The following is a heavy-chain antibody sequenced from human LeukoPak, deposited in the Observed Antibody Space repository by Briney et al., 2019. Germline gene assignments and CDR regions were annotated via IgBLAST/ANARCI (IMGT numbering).Heavy chain of an antibody. Sequence: GGSLRLSCAASGFSFRAYTMNWVRHAPGKGLERVSSVNPSHASQFYADSVKGRFTIYRDNVKNSLFLQMDSLRAEDTAVYYCARDRDYYDSNSFSPDAFDIWGQGTMVTVSS. J-gene: IGHJ3*02. CDR1: GFSFRAYT. D-gene: IGHD3-22*01. CDR2: VNPSHASQ. V-gene: IGHV3-21*06. CDR3: ARDRDYYDSNSFSPDAFDI.